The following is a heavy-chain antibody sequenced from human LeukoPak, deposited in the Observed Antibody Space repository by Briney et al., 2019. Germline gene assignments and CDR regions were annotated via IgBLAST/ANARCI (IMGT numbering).Heavy chain of an antibody. CDR2: ISGSGGST. D-gene: IGHD1-26*01. Sequence: PGGSLRLSCAASGFTFSSYAMSWVRQAPGKGLEWVSAISGSGGSTYYADSVKGRFTISRDNPKNTLYLQMNSLRAEDTAVYYCAKEALRIDSYRQWELLRGRGASDIWGQGTMVTVSS. V-gene: IGHV3-23*01. J-gene: IGHJ3*02. CDR1: GFTFSSYA. CDR3: AKEALRIDSYRQWELLRGRGASDI.